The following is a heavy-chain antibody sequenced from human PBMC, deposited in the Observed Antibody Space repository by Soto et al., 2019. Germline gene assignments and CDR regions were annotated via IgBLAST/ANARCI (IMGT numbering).Heavy chain of an antibody. D-gene: IGHD4-17*01. CDR2: IIPIFGTA. Sequence: SVKVSCKASGGTFSSYAISWVRQAPGQGLEWMGGIIPIFGTANYAQKFQGRVTITADESTSTAYMELSSLRSEDTAVYYCARTTVNNYYFDYWGQGTLVTVSS. CDR1: GGTFSSYA. J-gene: IGHJ4*02. CDR3: ARTTVNNYYFDY. V-gene: IGHV1-69*13.